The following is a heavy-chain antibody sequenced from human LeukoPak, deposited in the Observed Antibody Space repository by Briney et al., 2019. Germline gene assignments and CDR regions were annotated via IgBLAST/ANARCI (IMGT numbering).Heavy chain of an antibody. J-gene: IGHJ4*02. V-gene: IGHV4-4*02. Sequence: PSGTLSLTRAVSGGSITIGNWWSWVRQPPGKGLEWIGEIYHTESTNYNPSLKSRVTISVDKSKNHFSLKLSSVTAADTAVYYCATETYYASSGPHFDYWGQGTVVTVSS. D-gene: IGHD3-22*01. CDR2: IYHTEST. CDR3: ATETYYASSGPHFDY. CDR1: GGSITIGNW.